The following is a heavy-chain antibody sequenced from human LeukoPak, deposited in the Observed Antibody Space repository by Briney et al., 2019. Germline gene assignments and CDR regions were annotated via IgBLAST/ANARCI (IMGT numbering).Heavy chain of an antibody. V-gene: IGHV1-2*02. D-gene: IGHD3-22*01. Sequence: GASVKVSCKASGYTFTDYYMHWVRQAPGQGLEWMGWINPNSGGTNYARKFQGRVTMTRDTSINTAYMELSRLRSDDTAVYYCARAGFEYYYDSSGFYNYWGQGTLVTVSS. CDR1: GYTFTDYY. J-gene: IGHJ4*02. CDR3: ARAGFEYYYDSSGFYNY. CDR2: INPNSGGT.